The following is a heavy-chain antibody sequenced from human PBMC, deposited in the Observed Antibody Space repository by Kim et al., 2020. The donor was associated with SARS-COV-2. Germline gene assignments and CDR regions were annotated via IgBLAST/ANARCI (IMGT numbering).Heavy chain of an antibody. CDR2: IYYSGST. Sequence: SETLSLTCTVSGGSISSGGYYWSWIRQHPGKGLEWIGYIYYSGSTYYNPSLKSRVTISVDTSKNQFSLKLSSVTAADTAVYYCARERVDSSGYYSYYYYGMDVWGQGTTVTVSS. V-gene: IGHV4-31*03. CDR3: ARERVDSSGYYSYYYYGMDV. CDR1: GGSISSGGYY. D-gene: IGHD3-22*01. J-gene: IGHJ6*02.